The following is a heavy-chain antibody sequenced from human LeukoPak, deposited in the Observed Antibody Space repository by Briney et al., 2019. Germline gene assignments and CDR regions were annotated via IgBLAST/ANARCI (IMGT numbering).Heavy chain of an antibody. CDR3: ARKALYYYGMDV. CDR2: IKQDGSEK. J-gene: IGHJ6*02. V-gene: IGHV3-7*05. Sequence: PGGSLRLSCAASGFTFSIYWMSWVRQAPGKGLEWVANIKQDGSEKYYVDSVKGRFTISRDNAKNSLYLQMNSLRAEDTAVYYCARKALYYYGMDVWGQGTTVTVSS. CDR1: GFTFSIYW.